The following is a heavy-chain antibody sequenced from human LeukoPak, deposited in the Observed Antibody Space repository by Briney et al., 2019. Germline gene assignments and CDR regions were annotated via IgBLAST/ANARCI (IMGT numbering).Heavy chain of an antibody. D-gene: IGHD7-27*01. V-gene: IGHV3-30-3*01. J-gene: IGHJ4*02. Sequence: SCKASGGTFSSYAMHWVRQAPGKGLEWVAVISYDGSNKYYADSVKGRFTISRDNSKNTLYLQMNSLRAEDTAVYYCARGDWGSFGFDYWGQGTLVTVSS. CDR3: ARGDWGSFGFDY. CDR1: GGTFSSYA. CDR2: ISYDGSNK.